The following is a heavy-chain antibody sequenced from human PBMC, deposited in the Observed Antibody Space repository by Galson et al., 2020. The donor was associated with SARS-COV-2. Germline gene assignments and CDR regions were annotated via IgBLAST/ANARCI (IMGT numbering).Heavy chain of an antibody. Sequence: SETLSLTCTVSGGSISSSSYYWGWIRQPPGKGLEWIGSIYYSGSTYYNPSLKSRVTISVDTSKNQFSLKLSSVTAADTAVYYCARDSPILTGYTNWFYPWGQGTLVTVSS. CDR2: IYYSGST. J-gene: IGHJ5*02. V-gene: IGHV4-39*07. CDR3: ARDSPILTGYTNWFYP. D-gene: IGHD3-9*01. CDR1: GGSISSSSYY.